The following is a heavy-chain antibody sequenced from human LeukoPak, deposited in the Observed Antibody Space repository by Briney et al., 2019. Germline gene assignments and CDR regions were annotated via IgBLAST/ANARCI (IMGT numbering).Heavy chain of an antibody. CDR1: GFTFNSYA. D-gene: IGHD1-26*01. CDR3: AKDPGSDARPEYYFDY. CDR2: IGTSAHST. V-gene: IGHV3-23*01. J-gene: IGHJ4*02. Sequence: GRSLRLSCAASGFTFNSYAMSWVRQAPGKGLEWVSTIGTSAHSTYYSDSVKGRFTISRDNSKNTLYLQMNSLRAEDTAVYYCAKDPGSDARPEYYFDYWGQGTLVTVSS.